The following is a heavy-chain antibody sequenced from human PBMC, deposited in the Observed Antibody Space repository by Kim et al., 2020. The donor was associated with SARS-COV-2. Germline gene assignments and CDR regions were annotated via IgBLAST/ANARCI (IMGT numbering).Heavy chain of an antibody. Sequence: GGSLRLSCAASGFTFRGYAMSWVRQAPGKGLEWVSLVSGSGTNIYYADSVKGLFTISRDNSKNMVYLQMNNLRAEDSALYYCANARRDGYNYVAYWGQGTLVTVSS. CDR2: VSGSGTNI. D-gene: IGHD5-12*01. J-gene: IGHJ4*02. CDR3: ANARRDGYNYVAY. CDR1: GFTFRGYA. V-gene: IGHV3-23*01.